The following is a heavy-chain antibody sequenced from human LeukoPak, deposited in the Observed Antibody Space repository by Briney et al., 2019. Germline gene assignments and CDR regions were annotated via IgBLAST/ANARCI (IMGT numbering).Heavy chain of an antibody. Sequence: GGSLRLSCEGSAFIFSGHWMNWVRQTPGKGLEWVASIKEDGSERQYVDSVKGRFTISRDNAKNSLYLQMSNLRAEDTAVYFCARGGGLDVWGQGATVTVSS. CDR3: ARGGGLDV. J-gene: IGHJ6*02. CDR2: IKEDGSER. D-gene: IGHD3-16*01. CDR1: AFIFSGHW. V-gene: IGHV3-7*03.